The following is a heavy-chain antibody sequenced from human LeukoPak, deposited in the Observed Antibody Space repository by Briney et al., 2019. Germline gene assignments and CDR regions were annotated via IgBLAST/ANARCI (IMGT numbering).Heavy chain of an antibody. CDR1: GGSFSGYY. CDR2: INHSGGT. D-gene: IGHD6-6*01. CDR3: ARGVAARFDY. V-gene: IGHV4-34*01. J-gene: IGHJ4*02. Sequence: PSETLSLTCAVYGGSFSGYYWSWIRQPPGKGLEWIGEINHSGGTNYNPSLKSRVTISVDTSKNQFSLKLSSVTAADTAVYYCARGVAARFDYWGQGTLVTVSS.